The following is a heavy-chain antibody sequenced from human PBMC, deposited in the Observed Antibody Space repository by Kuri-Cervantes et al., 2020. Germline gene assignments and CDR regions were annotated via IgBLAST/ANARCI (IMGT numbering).Heavy chain of an antibody. D-gene: IGHD6-13*01. V-gene: IGHV3-23*01. CDR1: GFTFSSYA. CDR2: ISGSGGST. Sequence: GGSLRLSCAASGFTFSSYAMSWVRQAPGKGLEWVSAISGSGGSTYYADSVKGRFTISRDNAKNSLYLQMNSLRAEDTAVYYCARWGIAAAGTRWGQGTLVTVSS. J-gene: IGHJ4*02. CDR3: ARWGIAAAGTR.